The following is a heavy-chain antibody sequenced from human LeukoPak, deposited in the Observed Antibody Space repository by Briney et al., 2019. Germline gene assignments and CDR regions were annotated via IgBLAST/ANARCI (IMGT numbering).Heavy chain of an antibody. CDR3: AKGSGGAYYNYFED. CDR2: ISWDGGTI. CDR1: GFTFDDYA. V-gene: IGHV3-43D*03. J-gene: IGHJ4*02. Sequence: PGGSLRLSCAASGFTFDDYAFHCVRQAPGKGLEWVSLISWDGGTIYYADSVRGRFTISRDNSKNSLYLRMNSLRAEDTALYYCAKGSGGAYYNYFEDWGQGTLVSVAS. D-gene: IGHD1-26*01.